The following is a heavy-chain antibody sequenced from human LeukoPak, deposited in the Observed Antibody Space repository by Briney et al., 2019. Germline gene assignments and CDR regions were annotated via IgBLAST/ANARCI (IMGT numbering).Heavy chain of an antibody. Sequence: GGSLRLSCAASGFTFSSYAMHWVRQAPGKGLEWVAVISYDGSNKYYADSVKGRFTISRDNSKNTLYLQMNSLRAEDTAAYYCAREQRLRFDYWGQGTLVTVSS. CDR3: AREQRLRFDY. CDR1: GFTFSSYA. V-gene: IGHV3-30-3*01. CDR2: ISYDGSNK. D-gene: IGHD3-3*01. J-gene: IGHJ4*02.